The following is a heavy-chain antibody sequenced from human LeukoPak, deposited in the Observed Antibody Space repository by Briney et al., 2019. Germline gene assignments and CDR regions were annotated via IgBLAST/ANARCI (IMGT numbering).Heavy chain of an antibody. V-gene: IGHV3-23*01. J-gene: IGHJ4*02. CDR1: GFTFNNYA. CDR2: ISGSGGPT. Sequence: GGSLRLSCAASGFTFNNYAMSWVRQAPGKGLEWVSAISGSGGPTYYADSVKGRFNISRDNTKNTLYLQMNSLRVEDTAVYYCAKDLEPCSSSWYYFEYWGQGTLVTVSS. D-gene: IGHD6-13*01. CDR3: AKDLEPCSSSWYYFEY.